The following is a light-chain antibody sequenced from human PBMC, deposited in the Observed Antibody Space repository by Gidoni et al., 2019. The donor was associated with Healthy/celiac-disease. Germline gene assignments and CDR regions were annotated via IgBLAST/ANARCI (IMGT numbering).Light chain of an antibody. J-gene: IGKJ2*01. V-gene: IGKV1-39*01. CDR3: QQSYSTPYT. Sequence: DIQMTQSPSALSASVGDRVTITCRASQSISSYLNWYQQKPGKAPKLLIYAASSLQSGVPSRFSGSGSATDFTVTISSLPPEDFATYYCQQSYSTPYTFGQGTKLEIK. CDR2: AAS. CDR1: QSISSY.